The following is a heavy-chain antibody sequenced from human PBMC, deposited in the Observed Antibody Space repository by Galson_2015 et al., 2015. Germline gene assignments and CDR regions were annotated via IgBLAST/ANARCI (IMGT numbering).Heavy chain of an antibody. CDR2: ISSSSSTI. CDR1: GFTFSSYS. D-gene: IGHD2-21*02. CDR3: ARAVVTADMGDDAFDI. V-gene: IGHV3-48*01. Sequence: SLRLSCAASGFTFSSYSMNWVRQAPGKGLEWVSYISSSSSTIYYADSVKGRFTISRDNAKNSLYLQMNSLRAEDTAVYYCARAVVTADMGDDAFDIWGQGTMVTVSS. J-gene: IGHJ3*02.